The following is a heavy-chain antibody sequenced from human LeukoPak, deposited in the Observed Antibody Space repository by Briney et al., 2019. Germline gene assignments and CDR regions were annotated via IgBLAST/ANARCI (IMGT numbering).Heavy chain of an antibody. CDR3: ARARNYGDYVGY. CDR2: ISYDGSNK. D-gene: IGHD4-17*01. J-gene: IGHJ4*02. V-gene: IGHV3-30-3*01. CDR1: GFTFSSYA. Sequence: GGSLRLSCAASGFTFSSYAMHWVRQAPGKGLEWVAVISYDGSNKYYADSVKGRFTISRDNSKNTLYLQMDSLRAEDTAVYYCARARNYGDYVGYWGQGTLVTVSS.